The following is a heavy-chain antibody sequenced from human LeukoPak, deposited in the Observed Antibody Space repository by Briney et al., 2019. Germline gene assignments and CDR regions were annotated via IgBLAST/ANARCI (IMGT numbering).Heavy chain of an antibody. D-gene: IGHD6-19*01. J-gene: IGHJ6*03. CDR2: IYSGGST. CDR3: AKESVSGWYGGYMDV. V-gene: IGHV3-66*01. CDR1: GIIVSNNY. Sequence: GGSLRLSCAASGIIVSNNYMSWVRQAPGKGLEWVSVIYSGGSTYYADSVKGRFTISRDNSKNTLYLQMNSLRAEDTAVYYCAKESVSGWYGGYMDVWGKGTTVTVSS.